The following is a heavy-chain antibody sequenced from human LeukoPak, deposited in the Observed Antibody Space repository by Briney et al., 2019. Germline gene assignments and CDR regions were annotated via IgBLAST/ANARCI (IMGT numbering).Heavy chain of an antibody. CDR1: GFSLTSYA. CDR2: LSSDGITQ. D-gene: IGHD3-22*01. CDR3: ARGAPRVVAFDH. V-gene: IGHV3-30*04. J-gene: IGHJ4*02. Sequence: PGGSLRLSCVASGFSLTSYATRWVRQAPGKGLEGVTILSSDGITQNYADSVRGRFTISRDDSKKTLYLQMNSLRREDTAIYYCARGAPRVVAFDHWGQGALVTVSS.